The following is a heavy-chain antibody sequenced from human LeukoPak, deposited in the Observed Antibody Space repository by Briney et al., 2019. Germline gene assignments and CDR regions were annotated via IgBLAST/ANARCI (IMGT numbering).Heavy chain of an antibody. D-gene: IGHD1-1*01. J-gene: IGHJ4*02. CDR3: AKPTGGSHLGV. CDR1: GGSISSYY. V-gene: IGHV4-59*01. Sequence: PSETLSLTCTVSGGSISSYYWSWIRQPPGKGLEWIGYIYYSGSTNYNPSLKSRVTISVDTSKNQFSLKLSSVTAADTAVYYCAKPTGGSHLGVWGQGTLVTVSS. CDR2: IYYSGST.